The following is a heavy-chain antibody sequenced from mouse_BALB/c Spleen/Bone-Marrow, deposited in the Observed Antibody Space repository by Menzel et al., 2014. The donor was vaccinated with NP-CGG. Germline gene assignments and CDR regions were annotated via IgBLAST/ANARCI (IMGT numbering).Heavy chain of an antibody. J-gene: IGHJ1*01. CDR3: ASKTGTGYWYFDV. V-gene: IGHV5-9-4*01. Sequence: EVHLVESGGGLVKPGGSLKLSCAASGFTFSSYAMSWVRQSPEKRLEWVAEISSGGSYTYYPDTVTGRFTISRDNAKSTLYLEMSSLRSEDTAMYYCASKTGTGYWYFDVWGAGTTVTVSS. CDR2: ISSGGSYT. D-gene: IGHD4-1*01. CDR1: GFTFSSYA.